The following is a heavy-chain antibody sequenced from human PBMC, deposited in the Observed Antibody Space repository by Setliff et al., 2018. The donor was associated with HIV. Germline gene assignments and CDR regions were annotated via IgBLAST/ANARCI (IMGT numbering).Heavy chain of an antibody. Sequence: KTSETLSLTCSVSGASITSHNWSWIRQAAGKGLEWIGRIYTRGNTEYNPSLKSRVTVSVDTSQNQFSLKLTSVTAADTATYFCSRGPPFDRWGRGTLVTVSS. CDR1: GASITSHN. J-gene: IGHJ2*01. CDR3: SRGPPFDR. CDR2: IYTRGNT. V-gene: IGHV4-4*07.